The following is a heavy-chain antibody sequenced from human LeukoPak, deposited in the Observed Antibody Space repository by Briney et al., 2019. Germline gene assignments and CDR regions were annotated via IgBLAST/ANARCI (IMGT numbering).Heavy chain of an antibody. J-gene: IGHJ4*02. V-gene: IGHV4-34*01. D-gene: IGHD3-22*01. Sequence: SETLSLTCAVYGGSFSGYYWSWIRQPPGKGLEWIGEINHSGSTNYNPSLKSRVTISVDTSKNQFSLKLSPVTAADTAVYYCARGLYYYDSSGYYGYWGQGTLVTVSS. CDR1: GGSFSGYY. CDR2: INHSGST. CDR3: ARGLYYYDSSGYYGY.